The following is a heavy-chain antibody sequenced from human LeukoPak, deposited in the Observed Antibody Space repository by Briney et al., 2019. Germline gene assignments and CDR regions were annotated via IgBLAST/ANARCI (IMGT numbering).Heavy chain of an antibody. V-gene: IGHV4-59*11. CDR3: AREYCSSTNCYFDY. CDR1: GGSISSHY. J-gene: IGHJ4*02. CDR2: IFYTGNT. Sequence: SETLSLTCTVSGGSISSHYWSWIRQSPGKGLEWIGCIFYTGNTNYNPSHKSRVTISVDTSNNQFSLKLSSVTAADSALYYCAREYCSSTNCYFDYWGQGTLVTVSS. D-gene: IGHD2-2*01.